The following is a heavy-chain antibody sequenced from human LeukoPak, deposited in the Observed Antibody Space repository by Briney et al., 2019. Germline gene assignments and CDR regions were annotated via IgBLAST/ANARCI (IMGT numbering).Heavy chain of an antibody. CDR1: GYTFTSYG. CDR2: IIPIFGTA. V-gene: IGHV1-69*13. J-gene: IGHJ4*02. Sequence: GASVKVSCKASGYTFTSYGISWVRQAPGQGLEWMGGIIPIFGTANYAQKFQGRVTITADESTSTAYMELSSLRSEDTAVYYCARGFPPRHFDYWGQGTLVTVSS. D-gene: IGHD6-25*01. CDR3: ARGFPPRHFDY.